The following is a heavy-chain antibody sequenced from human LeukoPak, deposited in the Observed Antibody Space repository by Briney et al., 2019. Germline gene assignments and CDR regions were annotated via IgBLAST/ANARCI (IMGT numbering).Heavy chain of an antibody. CDR1: GFTFSSYG. J-gene: IGHJ4*02. V-gene: IGHV3-30*18. CDR3: AKATQFDY. Sequence: GGSLRLSCAASGFTFSSYGMHWVRQAPGKGLEWVAVISYDGSNKYYADSVKGRFTISRDNSKNTLYLQMNSLRAEDTAVYYCAKATQFDYLGQGTLVTVSS. CDR2: ISYDGSNK.